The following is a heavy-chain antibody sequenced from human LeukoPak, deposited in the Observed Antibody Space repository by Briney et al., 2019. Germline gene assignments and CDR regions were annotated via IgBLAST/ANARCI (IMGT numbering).Heavy chain of an antibody. V-gene: IGHV3-21*01. D-gene: IGHD3-22*01. CDR1: GFTFSSYS. J-gene: IGHJ4*02. Sequence: GGSLRLSCAASGFTFSSYSMNWVRQAPGKGLEWVSSISSSSSYIYYADSVKGRFTISRDNAKNSLYLQMNSLRAEDTAVYYCAGAPDSSGYYYADYWGQGTLVTVSS. CDR3: AGAPDSSGYYYADY. CDR2: ISSSSSYI.